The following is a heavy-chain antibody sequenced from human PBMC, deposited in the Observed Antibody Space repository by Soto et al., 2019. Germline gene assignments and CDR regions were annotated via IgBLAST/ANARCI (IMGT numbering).Heavy chain of an antibody. CDR3: AKDGAYSSSSRYYFDY. CDR2: ISGSGDRT. Sequence: EVQLLESGGGLVQPGGSLRLSCAASGFTFSTYAMNWVRQAPGKGLEWVSAISGSGDRTYYADSVRGRFTISKDSSKNTLYLQMNSLRAEDTAVYYCAKDGAYSSSSRYYFDYWGQGTLVTVSS. D-gene: IGHD6-6*01. V-gene: IGHV3-23*01. J-gene: IGHJ4*02. CDR1: GFTFSTYA.